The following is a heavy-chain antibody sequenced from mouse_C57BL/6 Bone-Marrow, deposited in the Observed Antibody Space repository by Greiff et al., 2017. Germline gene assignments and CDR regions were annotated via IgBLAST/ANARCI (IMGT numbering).Heavy chain of an antibody. J-gene: IGHJ3*01. CDR1: GYTFTSYG. CDR2: IYPRSGNT. Sequence: QVQLQQSGAELARPGASVKLFCKASGYTFTSYGISWVKQRPGQGLEWIGRIYPRSGNTYYNEKFKGKATLTADKSSSTAYMELRSLTSEDSAVYVGASEGNYGNPWFACGGQGTLVTVSA. D-gene: IGHD2-1*01. CDR3: ASEGNYGNPWFAC. V-gene: IGHV1-81*01.